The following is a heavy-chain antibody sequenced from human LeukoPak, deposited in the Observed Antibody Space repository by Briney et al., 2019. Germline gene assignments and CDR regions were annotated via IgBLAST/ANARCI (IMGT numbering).Heavy chain of an antibody. CDR3: ARGPSGYHNT. V-gene: IGHV4-34*01. J-gene: IGHJ4*02. Sequence: PSETLSLTCAVYGGSFSGYYWSWIRQPPGKGLEWIGEINHSVSTNYNPSLKSRVTISVDTSKSQFSLKLSSVTAADTAVYYCARGPSGYHNTGGQGTLVTVSS. D-gene: IGHD5-12*01. CDR1: GGSFSGYY. CDR2: INHSVST.